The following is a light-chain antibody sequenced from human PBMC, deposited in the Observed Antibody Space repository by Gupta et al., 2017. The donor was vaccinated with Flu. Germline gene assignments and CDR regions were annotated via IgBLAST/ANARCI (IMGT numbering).Light chain of an antibody. CDR3: TSYTTTTALV. V-gene: IGLV2-14*01. Sequence: SALTQPASVSGSPGQSISISCTGTSSDIGGYNYVSWYQQRPGKAPKLMIYEVSHRPSGVSDRFSGSKSGNTASLIISGLQTEDEGDYYCTSYTTTTALVFGGGIKVTVL. CDR2: EVS. CDR1: SSDIGGYNY. J-gene: IGLJ3*02.